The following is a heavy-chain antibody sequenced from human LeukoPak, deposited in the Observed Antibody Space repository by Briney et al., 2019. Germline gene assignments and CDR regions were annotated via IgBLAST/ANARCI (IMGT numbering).Heavy chain of an antibody. CDR2: IYPGDSDT. V-gene: IGHV5-51*01. Sequence: GESLKISCKGSGYSFTSYWIGWVRQMPGKGLEWMGIIYPGDSDTRYSPSFQGQVTISADKSISTAYLQWSSLKASDTAMYYCARLHSSSADLYYFDYWGQGTLVTVSS. J-gene: IGHJ4*02. CDR1: GYSFTSYW. D-gene: IGHD6-6*01. CDR3: ARLHSSSADLYYFDY.